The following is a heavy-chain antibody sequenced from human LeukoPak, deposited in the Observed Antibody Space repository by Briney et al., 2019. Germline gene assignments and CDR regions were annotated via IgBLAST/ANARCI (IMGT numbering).Heavy chain of an antibody. J-gene: IGHJ4*02. CDR2: IYSGGSI. CDR1: GFTVSSSY. D-gene: IGHD3-16*01. Sequence: PGGSLRLSCAASGFTVSSSYMSWVRQAPGKGLEWVSVIYSGGSIYYADSVKGRFTISRDISKNMVYLQMNSLRAEDTAVYYCAGGGIRYYFNYWGQGTLVTVSS. V-gene: IGHV3-53*01. CDR3: AGGGIRYYFNY.